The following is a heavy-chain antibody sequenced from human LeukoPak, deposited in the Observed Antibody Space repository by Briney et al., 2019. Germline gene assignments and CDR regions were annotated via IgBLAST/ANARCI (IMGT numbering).Heavy chain of an antibody. J-gene: IGHJ4*02. CDR1: GFTFSNYL. CDR2: ISHSGSSI. CDR3: AMALDY. V-gene: IGHV3-23*01. Sequence: QPGGSLRLSCVASGFTFSNYLMNWVRQAPGKGLEWASGISHSGSSIYYADSVKGRFTISRDNSENTLYLQMDRLRVEDTAVYYCAMALDYWGQGTLVTVSS.